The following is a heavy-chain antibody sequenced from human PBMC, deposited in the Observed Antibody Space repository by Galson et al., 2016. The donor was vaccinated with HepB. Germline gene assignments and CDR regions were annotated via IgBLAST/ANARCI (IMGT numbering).Heavy chain of an antibody. CDR2: LSYDGNNN. CDR3: AKGVGGSPVSLPDY. CDR1: GLTFSRYA. Sequence: CLRLSCAASGLTFSRYAKHWVRHAPGKGPEWVAVLSYDGNNNYFEGSVKGRFTISRANSYNTLYLQMKSLRPDDTAVYYCAKGVGGSPVSLPDYWGQGARVTVAS. J-gene: IGHJ4*02. V-gene: IGHV3-30-3*01. D-gene: IGHD1-26*01.